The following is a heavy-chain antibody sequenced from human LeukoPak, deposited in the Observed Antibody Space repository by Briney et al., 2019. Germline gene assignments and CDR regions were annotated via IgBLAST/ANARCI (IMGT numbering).Heavy chain of an antibody. J-gene: IGHJ4*02. CDR2: IYHSGST. D-gene: IGHD6-25*01. V-gene: IGHV4-38-2*02. CDR1: AYSIRNDYS. CDR3: ARVPAAFYFDY. Sequence: SETLSLTCTVSAYSIRNDYSWGWIRQPPGKGLEWIGSIYHSGSTFYNPPLKSRVTISVDTSKNQFFLELTSVTAADTAVYYCARVPAAFYFDYWGQGSLVTVSS.